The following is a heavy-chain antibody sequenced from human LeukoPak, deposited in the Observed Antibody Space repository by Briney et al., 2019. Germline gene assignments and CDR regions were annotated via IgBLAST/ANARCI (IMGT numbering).Heavy chain of an antibody. Sequence: SETLSLTCTVSGGSIGSYYWSWIRQPPGKGLEWIGYIYYSGSTNYNPSLKSRVTISVDTSKSQFSLKLSSVTAADTAVYYCAREGYDFWSGYYPAWGQGTLVTVSS. J-gene: IGHJ5*02. CDR2: IYYSGST. CDR1: GGSIGSYY. D-gene: IGHD3-3*01. CDR3: AREGYDFWSGYYPA. V-gene: IGHV4-59*01.